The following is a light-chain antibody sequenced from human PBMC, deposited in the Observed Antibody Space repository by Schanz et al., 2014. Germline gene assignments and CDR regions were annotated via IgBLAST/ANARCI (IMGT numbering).Light chain of an antibody. CDR2: DAS. CDR1: QSISNW. CDR3: QQYHNRYT. J-gene: IGKJ2*01. Sequence: DIQMTQSPSTLSASVGDRVTITCRASQSISNWLAWYQQKLGKAPKVLIYDASILESGVPSRFSGSGSGTEFTLTISSLQPDDFAVYYCQQYHNRYTFGQGTKLEIK. V-gene: IGKV1-5*01.